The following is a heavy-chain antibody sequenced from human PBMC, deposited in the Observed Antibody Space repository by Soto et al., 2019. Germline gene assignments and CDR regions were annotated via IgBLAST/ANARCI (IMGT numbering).Heavy chain of an antibody. CDR2: ISSSSSYI. V-gene: IGHV3-21*01. D-gene: IGHD2-2*01. CDR1: GFTFSSYS. J-gene: IGHJ3*02. CDR3: ARDTTLLDAFDI. Sequence: GGSLRLSCAASGFTFSSYSMNWVRRAPGKGLEWVSSISSSSSYIYYADSVKGRFTISRDNAKNSLYLQMNSLRAEDTAVYYCARDTTLLDAFDIWGQGTMVTVSS.